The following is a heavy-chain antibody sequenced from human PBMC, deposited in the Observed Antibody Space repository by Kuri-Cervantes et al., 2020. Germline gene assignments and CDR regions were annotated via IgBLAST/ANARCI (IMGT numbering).Heavy chain of an antibody. D-gene: IGHD6-13*01. CDR1: GFTFDDYA. Sequence: SLKISCAASGFTFDDYAMHWVRQAPGKGLEWVSGISWNSGSIGYADSVKGRFTISRDNAKNSLYLQMNSLRAEDTALYYCAEDPLSAAAGYWGQGTLVTVSS. J-gene: IGHJ4*02. CDR3: AEDPLSAAAGY. CDR2: ISWNSGSI. V-gene: IGHV3-9*01.